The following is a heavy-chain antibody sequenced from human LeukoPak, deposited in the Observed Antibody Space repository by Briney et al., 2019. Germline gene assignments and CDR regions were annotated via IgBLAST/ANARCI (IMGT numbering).Heavy chain of an antibody. V-gene: IGHV3-48*01. Sequence: GGSLRLSCAASGFTFSSYSMNWVRQAPGKGLEWVSYISSSISTIYYADSVKGRFTISRDNAKNSLYLQMDSLRAEDTAVYYCATARPGYSYGSFDYWGQGTLVTVSS. J-gene: IGHJ4*02. CDR1: GFTFSSYS. CDR2: ISSSISTI. D-gene: IGHD5-18*01. CDR3: ATARPGYSYGSFDY.